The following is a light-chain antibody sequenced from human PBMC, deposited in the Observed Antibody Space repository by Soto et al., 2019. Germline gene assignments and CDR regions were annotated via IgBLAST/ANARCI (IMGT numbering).Light chain of an antibody. V-gene: IGKV1-39*01. CDR2: AAS. J-gene: IGKJ3*01. CDR3: QQSYNAPFN. Sequence: IQMTQSPSSLSSSVGDTVTITCRASDPIDRYLNWFQQKSGQAPKLLMNAASTLRSGVPSRFSASGSGTDFTLTISSLQPEDYATYYCQQSYNAPFNFGPGTKVDIK. CDR1: DPIDRY.